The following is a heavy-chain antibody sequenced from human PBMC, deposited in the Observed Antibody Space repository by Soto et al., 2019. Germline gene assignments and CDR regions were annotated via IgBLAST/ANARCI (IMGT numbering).Heavy chain of an antibody. CDR1: GFTFSSYA. Sequence: EVPLLESGGGLVQPGGSLRLSCAASGFTFSSYAMSWVRQAPGKGLEWVSAISGSGGSTYYADSVKGRFTISRDNSKNTLYLQMNSLRAEDTAVYYCAKVTPYYYDSSGYLFDYWGQGTLVTVSS. D-gene: IGHD3-22*01. CDR3: AKVTPYYYDSSGYLFDY. CDR2: ISGSGGST. V-gene: IGHV3-23*01. J-gene: IGHJ4*02.